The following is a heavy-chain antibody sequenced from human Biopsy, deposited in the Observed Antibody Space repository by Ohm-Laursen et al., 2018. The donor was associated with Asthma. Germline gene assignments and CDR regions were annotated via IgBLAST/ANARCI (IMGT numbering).Heavy chain of an antibody. V-gene: IGHV3-30*18. CDR1: GLNFHNYG. CDR3: AKDRVAGRSYYFDY. CDR2: ILFDGRKI. Sequence: SLRLSCAAPGLNFHNYGMNWVRRAPGKGLERVAQILFDGRKINYPDSVKGRFTISRDNSKNMVYLQMNSLRPEDTAVYYCAKDRVAGRSYYFDYWGQGSLVSVSS. D-gene: IGHD6-13*01. J-gene: IGHJ4*02.